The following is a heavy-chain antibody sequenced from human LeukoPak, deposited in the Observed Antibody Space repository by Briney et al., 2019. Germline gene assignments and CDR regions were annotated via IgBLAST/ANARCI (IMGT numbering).Heavy chain of an antibody. D-gene: IGHD3-22*01. Sequence: ASVKVSCKASGYTLTSYGISWVRQAPGQGLEWMGWISAYNGNTNYAQKLQGRVTMTTDTSTSTAYMELSSLRSEDTAVYYCARDHDRSGYYVDDAFDIWGQGTMVTVSS. CDR1: GYTLTSYG. V-gene: IGHV1-18*01. J-gene: IGHJ3*02. CDR2: ISAYNGNT. CDR3: ARDHDRSGYYVDDAFDI.